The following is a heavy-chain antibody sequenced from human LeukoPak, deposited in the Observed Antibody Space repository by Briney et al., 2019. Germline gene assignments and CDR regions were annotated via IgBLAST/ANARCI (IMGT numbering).Heavy chain of an antibody. CDR2: IKSKADGGTT. CDR1: GFTFSNAW. D-gene: IGHD6-13*01. V-gene: IGHV3-15*01. J-gene: IGHJ3*02. Sequence: GGSLRLSCAAAGFTFSNAWMSWGRQAPGKGLEWVGRIKSKADGGTTDYAAPVKGRFTISRDDSKNTLYLQMNSLKTEDTAVYYCTTCLAAAAPGGGAFDIWGQGTMVTVSS. CDR3: TTCLAAAAPGGGAFDI.